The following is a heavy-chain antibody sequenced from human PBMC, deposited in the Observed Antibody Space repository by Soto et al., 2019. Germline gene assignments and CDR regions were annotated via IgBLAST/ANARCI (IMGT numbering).Heavy chain of an antibody. J-gene: IGHJ4*02. CDR2: IIPLFGTA. CDR3: AGGLGIAGASDY. D-gene: IGHD6-13*01. V-gene: IGHV1-69*15. CDR1: GGTFSSYA. Sequence: QVQLVQSGAEVKKPGSSVKVSCKASGGTFSSYAINWVRQAPGQGLEWVGRIIPLFGTANYAQKFQDRVTITADASTSTAYMELSSLRSEDTAVFYCAGGLGIAGASDYWGQGTLVTVSS.